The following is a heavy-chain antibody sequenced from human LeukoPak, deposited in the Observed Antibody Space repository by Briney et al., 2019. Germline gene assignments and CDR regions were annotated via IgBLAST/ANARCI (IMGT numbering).Heavy chain of an antibody. D-gene: IGHD3-10*01. CDR2: NHYSGST. CDR1: GGSISSYY. V-gene: IGHV4-59*01. Sequence: SETLSLTCTVSGGSISSYYWSWIRQPPGKGLEWIGYNHYSGSTKYKSSLKSRVTISVDTSKNQFSLKLNSVTAADTAVYYCARGKEVITMLRGLKPGYYFDYWGQGTLVTVSS. J-gene: IGHJ4*02. CDR3: ARGKEVITMLRGLKPGYYFDY.